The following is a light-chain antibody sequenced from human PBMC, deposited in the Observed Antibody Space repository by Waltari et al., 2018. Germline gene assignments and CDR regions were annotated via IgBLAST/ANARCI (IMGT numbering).Light chain of an antibody. CDR2: WAS. CDR1: HSVLYSSNYKNY. J-gene: IGKJ1*01. V-gene: IGKV4-1*01. Sequence: IVMTPSPDSRAVSLGESATIHCKATHSVLYSSNYKNYLAWYQQKPGQPPKLLIYWASTRESGVPDRFSGSGSGTDFTLTISSLQAEDVAVYYCQQYYSTPWTFGQGTKVEIK. CDR3: QQYYSTPWT.